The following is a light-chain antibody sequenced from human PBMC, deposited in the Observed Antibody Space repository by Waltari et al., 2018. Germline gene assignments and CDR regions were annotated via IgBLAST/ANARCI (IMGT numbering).Light chain of an antibody. J-gene: IGLJ1*01. V-gene: IGLV1-40*01. CDR3: QSYDRSLSGYV. CDR1: SSNIGAGFN. CDR2: SDN. Sequence: QSVLTQPPSVSGAPGQRVTISCTGSSSNIGAGFNVPWYQHLPGAAPKLVIFSDNNRPSGVPDRFSGSKSGTSASLAITGLQAEDEADYYCQSYDRSLSGYVFGPGTKVTVL.